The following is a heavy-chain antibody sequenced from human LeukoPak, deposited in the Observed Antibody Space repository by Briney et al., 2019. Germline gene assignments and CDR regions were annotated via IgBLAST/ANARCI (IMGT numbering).Heavy chain of an antibody. J-gene: IGHJ3*02. V-gene: IGHV4-59*12. CDR3: ARGFWSGYYDAFDI. CDR1: GGSISGYY. CDR2: IYYSGST. Sequence: PSETLPLTCTVSGGSISGYYWSWIRQPPGKGLEWIGFIYYSGSTNYNPSLKSRVTMSVDTSKNQFSLKLSSVTAADTAVYYCARGFWSGYYDAFDIWGQGTMVTVSS. D-gene: IGHD3-3*01.